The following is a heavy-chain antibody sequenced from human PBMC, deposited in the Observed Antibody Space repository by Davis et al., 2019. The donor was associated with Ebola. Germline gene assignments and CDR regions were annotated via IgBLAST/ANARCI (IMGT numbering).Heavy chain of an antibody. D-gene: IGHD6-19*01. V-gene: IGHV3-21*04. CDR3: ARETAGIAVT. Sequence: GGSLRLSCAASGFTFSTYSMSWVRQAPGKGLEWVSSISSDSDYIYYADSAKGRFTISRDNAKNSLYLQMNSLRAEDTAVYYCARETAGIAVTWGQGTLVTVSS. CDR1: GFTFSTYS. CDR2: ISSDSDYI. J-gene: IGHJ4*02.